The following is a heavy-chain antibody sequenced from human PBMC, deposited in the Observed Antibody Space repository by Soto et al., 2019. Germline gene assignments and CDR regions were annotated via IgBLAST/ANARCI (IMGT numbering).Heavy chain of an antibody. CDR3: AIIITAAGGRRYFDL. CDR1: GFTFSDYY. CDR2: INSSSSYT. J-gene: IGHJ2*01. Sequence: QVQLVESGGGLVKPGGSLRLSCAASGFTFSDYYMSWIRQAPGKGLEWVSYINSSSSYTNYADSVKGRFTISRDNAKNSLCLQMNRLRAEDTAVYYCAIIITAAGGRRYFDLWGRGTLVTVSS. V-gene: IGHV3-11*05. D-gene: IGHD6-13*01.